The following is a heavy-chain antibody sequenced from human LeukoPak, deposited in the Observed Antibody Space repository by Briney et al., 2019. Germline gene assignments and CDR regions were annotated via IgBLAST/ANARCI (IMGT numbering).Heavy chain of an antibody. CDR3: AREIAAGRLLRRPYYFDY. Sequence: PSETLSLTCTVSGGSISSSSYYWGWIRQPPGKGLEWIGSIYYSGSTYYNPSLKSRVTISVDTSKNQFSLKLSSVTAADTAVYYCAREIAAGRLLRRPYYFDYWGQGTLVTVSS. D-gene: IGHD6-13*01. J-gene: IGHJ4*02. CDR2: IYYSGST. CDR1: GGSISSSSYY. V-gene: IGHV4-39*07.